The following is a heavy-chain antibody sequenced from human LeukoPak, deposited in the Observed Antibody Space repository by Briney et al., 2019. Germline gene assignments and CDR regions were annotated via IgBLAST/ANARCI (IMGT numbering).Heavy chain of an antibody. J-gene: IGHJ4*02. CDR3: ARDVDFDY. CDR2: INSDGRST. Sequence: GGSLILSCAGSGFSFVSYWMHWVRRAAGKGPVWVSRINSDGRSTTYADAVKGRFTISRDNAKGTLYLQMDSLTGEDSGVYYCARDVDFDYWGQGSLVTVSS. V-gene: IGHV3-74*01. CDR1: GFSFVSYW.